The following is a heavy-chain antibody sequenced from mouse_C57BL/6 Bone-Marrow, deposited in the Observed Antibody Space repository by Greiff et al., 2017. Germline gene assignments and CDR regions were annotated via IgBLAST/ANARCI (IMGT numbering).Heavy chain of an antibody. J-gene: IGHJ3*01. Sequence: EVQRVESGEGLVKPGGSLKLSCAASGFTFSSYAMSWVRQTPEKRLEWVAYISSGGDYIYYADTVKGRFTISRDNARNTLYLQMSSLKSEDTAMYYCTREGYDSNYVWFAYWGQGTLVTVSA. CDR3: TREGYDSNYVWFAY. CDR1: GFTFSSYA. CDR2: ISSGGDYI. V-gene: IGHV5-9-1*02. D-gene: IGHD2-5*01.